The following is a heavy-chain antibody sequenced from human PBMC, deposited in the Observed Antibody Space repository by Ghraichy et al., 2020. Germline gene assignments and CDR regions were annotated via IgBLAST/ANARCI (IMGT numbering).Heavy chain of an antibody. V-gene: IGHV4-34*01. CDR3: ARARDLLDV. CDR1: GGSFSGYY. Sequence: SETLSLTCAVYGGSFSGYYWSWIRQPPGKGLEWIGEINHSGSTNYNPSLKSRVTISVDTSKNQFSLKLSSVTAADTAVYYCARARDLLDVWGQGTTVTVSS. J-gene: IGHJ6*02. CDR2: INHSGST.